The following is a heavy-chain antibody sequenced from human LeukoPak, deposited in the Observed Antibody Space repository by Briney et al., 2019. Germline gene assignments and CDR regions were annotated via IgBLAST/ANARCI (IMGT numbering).Heavy chain of an antibody. V-gene: IGHV4-59*08. J-gene: IGHJ4*02. CDR1: GGSISNSY. CDR3: ASSRGSGSFYFDY. D-gene: IGHD3-10*01. Sequence: SETLSLTCTVSGGSISNSYWSWIRQPPGKGLEWIGYIHYSGSTNYNPSLKSRVTISVDTSKNQFSLKLSSVTAADTAVYYCASSRGSGSFYFDYWGQGTLVTVSS. CDR2: IHYSGST.